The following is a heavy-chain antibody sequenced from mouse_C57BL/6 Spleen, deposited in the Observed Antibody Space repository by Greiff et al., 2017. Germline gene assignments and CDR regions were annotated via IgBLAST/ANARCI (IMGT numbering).Heavy chain of an antibody. Sequence: EVQLQQSGPELVKPGASVKISCKASGYSFTGYYMNWVKQSPEKRLEWIGELNPSTGGTTYNQKFKAKATLNVDKSSSTAYMQVKSRTSEDSAVYYCARRDYGSSYWYFDVWGTGTTVTVSS. CDR1: GYSFTGYY. J-gene: IGHJ1*03. CDR2: LNPSTGGT. V-gene: IGHV1-42*01. CDR3: ARRDYGSSYWYFDV. D-gene: IGHD1-1*01.